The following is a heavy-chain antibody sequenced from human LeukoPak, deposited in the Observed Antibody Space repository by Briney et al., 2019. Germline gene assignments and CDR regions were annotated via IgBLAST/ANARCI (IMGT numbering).Heavy chain of an antibody. CDR2: FDPEDGET. CDR3: ATGSLVGTYTRGYAFDI. Sequence: GASVKVSCKVSGYTLTELSMHWVRQAPGKGLEWMGGFDPEDGETIYAQKFQGRVTMTEDTSTDTAYMELSSLRSEDTAVYYCATGSLVGTYTRGYAFDIWGQGTMVTVSS. J-gene: IGHJ3*02. V-gene: IGHV1-24*01. D-gene: IGHD4-23*01. CDR1: GYTLTELS.